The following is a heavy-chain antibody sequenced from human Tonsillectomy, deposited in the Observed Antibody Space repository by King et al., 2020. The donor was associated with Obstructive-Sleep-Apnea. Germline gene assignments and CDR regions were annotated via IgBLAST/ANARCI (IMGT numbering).Heavy chain of an antibody. CDR3: AYVEGSRGPTWYFDL. CDR1: GYTFTGYY. CDR2: INPNSGGT. Sequence: VQLVESGAEVKKPGASVKVSCKASGYTFTGYYIHWVRQAPGQGLEGMGWINPNSGGTNYAQNFQGRGTMTRDTSISTVYMELNRLISDDTAVYYCAYVEGSRGPTWYFDLWGRGTLVTVSS. D-gene: IGHD5-24*01. V-gene: IGHV1-2*02. J-gene: IGHJ2*01.